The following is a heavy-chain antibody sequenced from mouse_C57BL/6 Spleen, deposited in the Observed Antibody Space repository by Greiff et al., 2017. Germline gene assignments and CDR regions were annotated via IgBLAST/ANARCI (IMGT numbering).Heavy chain of an antibody. CDR1: GYTFTNYW. D-gene: IGHD1-1*01. V-gene: IGHV1-63*01. Sequence: VQLQQSGAELVRPGTSVKMSCKASGYTFTNYWIGWAKQRPGHGLEWIGDIYPGGGYTNYTEKFKGKATLTADKSSSTAYMQFSSLTSEDSAIYYCAREAYYYGSSPYYYAMDYWGQGTSVTVSS. CDR2: IYPGGGYT. CDR3: AREAYYYGSSPYYYAMDY. J-gene: IGHJ4*01.